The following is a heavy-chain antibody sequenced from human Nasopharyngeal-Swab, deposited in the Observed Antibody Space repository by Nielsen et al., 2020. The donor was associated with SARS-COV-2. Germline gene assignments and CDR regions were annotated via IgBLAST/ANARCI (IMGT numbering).Heavy chain of an antibody. CDR1: GYTFTSYY. CDR2: INPSGGST. Sequence: ASVKVSCKASGYTFTSYYMHWVRQAPGQGLEWMGIINPSGGSTSSAQKFQGRVTMTRDTSTSTVYMELSSLRSEDTAVYYCARDRGSGAGFDYWGQGTLVTVSS. J-gene: IGHJ4*02. V-gene: IGHV1-46*01. D-gene: IGHD6-19*01. CDR3: ARDRGSGAGFDY.